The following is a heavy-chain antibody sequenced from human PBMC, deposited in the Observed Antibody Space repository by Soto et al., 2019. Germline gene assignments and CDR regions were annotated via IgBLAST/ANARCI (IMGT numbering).Heavy chain of an antibody. Sequence: QVQLQESGPGLVKPSETLSLMCTVSGGSISSYYWSWIRQPPGKGLEWIGYIYYSGSTNYNPSLKTRVTISVATSKNQFSLKLSSVTAEDTAVYYCARERRDGYKHYFDYWGQGTLVTVSS. D-gene: IGHD5-12*01. J-gene: IGHJ4*02. V-gene: IGHV4-59*01. CDR3: ARERRDGYKHYFDY. CDR1: GGSISSYY. CDR2: IYYSGST.